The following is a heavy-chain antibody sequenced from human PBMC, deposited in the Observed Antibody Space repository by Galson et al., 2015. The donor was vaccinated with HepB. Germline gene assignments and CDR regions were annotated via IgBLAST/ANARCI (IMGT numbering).Heavy chain of an antibody. CDR3: ARELGGSGSGWSHNWWFDP. Sequence: SVKVSCKASGYTFTSYGISWVRQAPGQGLEWMGWISAYNGNTNYAQKLQGRVTMTTDTSTSTAYMELRSLRSDDTAVYYCARELGGSGSGWSHNWWFDPWGQGTLVTVSS. CDR1: GYTFTSYG. D-gene: IGHD6-19*01. CDR2: ISAYNGNT. J-gene: IGHJ5*02. V-gene: IGHV1-18*04.